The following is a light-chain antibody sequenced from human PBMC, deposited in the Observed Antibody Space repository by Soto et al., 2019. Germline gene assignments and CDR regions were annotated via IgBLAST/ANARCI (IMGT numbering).Light chain of an antibody. J-gene: IGKJ4*01. Sequence: ELVLTQSPATLSLYPGERATLSCRASQSISSYLAWYQQKPGQAPRLLIYDASERATGIPARFSGSGSGTDFTLTISSLEPEDFAVYYCQERTDWPLTFGGGTKVDIK. CDR2: DAS. CDR3: QERTDWPLT. CDR1: QSISSY. V-gene: IGKV3-11*01.